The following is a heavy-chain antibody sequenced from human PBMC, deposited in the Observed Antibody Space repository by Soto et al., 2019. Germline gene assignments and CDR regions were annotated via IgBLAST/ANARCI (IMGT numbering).Heavy chain of an antibody. J-gene: IGHJ6*02. CDR2: MNPNRGNT. Sequence: ASVKVSCKASGYTFTSYDINWVRQATGQGLEWMGWMNPNRGNTGYAQKFQGRVTMTRNTSISTAYMELSSLRSEDTAVYYCARGRGHYYDSSGYYYYYGMDVWGQGTTVTVSS. D-gene: IGHD3-22*01. V-gene: IGHV1-8*01. CDR1: GYTFTSYD. CDR3: ARGRGHYYDSSGYYYYYGMDV.